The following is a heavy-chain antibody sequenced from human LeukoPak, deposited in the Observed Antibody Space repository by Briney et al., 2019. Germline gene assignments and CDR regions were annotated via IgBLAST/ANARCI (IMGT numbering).Heavy chain of an antibody. Sequence: QAGGSLRLSCTASGFTFSSHWMTWVRQPPGKGLEWVANIKEDGSVKYYVDSVKGRFTISRDNTKNALYLQMNSLRADDTAVYFCARDSTWRLDYWGQGTLITASS. CDR3: ARDSTWRLDY. V-gene: IGHV3-7*03. D-gene: IGHD5-12*01. J-gene: IGHJ4*02. CDR1: GFTFSSHW. CDR2: IKEDGSVK.